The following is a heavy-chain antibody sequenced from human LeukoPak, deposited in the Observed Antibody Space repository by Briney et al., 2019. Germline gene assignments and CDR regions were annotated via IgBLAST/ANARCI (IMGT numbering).Heavy chain of an antibody. CDR1: GFTFSSYS. Sequence: GGSLRLSCAASGFTFSSYSMNWVRQAPGKGLEWVSSISSSSSYIYYADSVKGRFTISRDNAKNSLYLQMNSLRAEDTAVYYCARAPGRVRGVIISPDVWGRGTSDTVSS. D-gene: IGHD3-10*01. J-gene: IGHJ6*02. CDR2: ISSSSSYI. CDR3: ARAPGRVRGVIISPDV. V-gene: IGHV3-21*01.